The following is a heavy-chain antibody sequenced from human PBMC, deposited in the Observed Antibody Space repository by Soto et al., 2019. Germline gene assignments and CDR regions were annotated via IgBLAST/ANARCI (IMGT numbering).Heavy chain of an antibody. J-gene: IGHJ6*02. Sequence: QVQLVQSGAEVKKPGASVKVSCKVSGYTLTELSMHWVRQAPGKGLEWMGGFDPEDGETIYAQKFQGRVTMTEDTSTDTAYMELSSLRSEDTAVYYCATENPGTPSDTAMGYYYYGMDVWGQGTTVTVSS. CDR1: GYTLTELS. V-gene: IGHV1-24*01. CDR2: FDPEDGET. CDR3: ATENPGTPSDTAMGYYYYGMDV. D-gene: IGHD5-18*01.